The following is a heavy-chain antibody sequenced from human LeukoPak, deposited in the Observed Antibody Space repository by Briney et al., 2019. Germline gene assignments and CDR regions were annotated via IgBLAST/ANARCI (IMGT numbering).Heavy chain of an antibody. CDR1: GITFSSFG. V-gene: IGHV3-30*18. Sequence: PGGSLRLSCVASGITFSSFGMHWVRQAPGKGLEWVAVISYDGRKQYYADSVKGRFTISRDNSKNTLYLQMNSLRAEDTAVYYCAKDLLPDYGSGSFPDYWGQGTLVTVSS. CDR2: ISYDGRKQ. CDR3: AKDLLPDYGSGSFPDY. D-gene: IGHD3-10*01. J-gene: IGHJ4*02.